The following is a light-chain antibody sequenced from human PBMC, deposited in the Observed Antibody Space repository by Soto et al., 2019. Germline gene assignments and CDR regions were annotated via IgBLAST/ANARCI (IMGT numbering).Light chain of an antibody. CDR2: SNN. J-gene: IGLJ2*01. V-gene: IGLV1-44*01. CDR3: AAWDGSLNGVV. CDR1: SSNIGSNA. Sequence: QSVLTQPPSASGTPGQRVTISCSGGSSNIGSNAVNWYQQLPGTAPKLLIYSNNQRPSGVPDRFSGSKSGTSASLAISGLQSEDEADYYCAAWDGSLNGVVFGGGTQLTVL.